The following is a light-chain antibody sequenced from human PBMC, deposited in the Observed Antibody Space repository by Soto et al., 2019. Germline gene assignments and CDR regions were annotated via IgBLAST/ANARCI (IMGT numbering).Light chain of an antibody. V-gene: IGKV1-5*01. J-gene: IGKJ4*01. CDR2: DAS. CDR3: QQYNSYPLT. Sequence: DIQMTQSPSTLSASVGDRVTITCRASQSISSWLAWYQQKPGTAPRVLIFDASSLESGVPSRFSGSGSGTEFTLTISSLQPDDFATYYCQQYNSYPLTFGGGTKVEIK. CDR1: QSISSW.